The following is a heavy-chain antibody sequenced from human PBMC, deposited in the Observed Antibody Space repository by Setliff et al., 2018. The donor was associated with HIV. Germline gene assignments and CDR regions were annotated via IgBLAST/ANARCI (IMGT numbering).Heavy chain of an antibody. CDR2: IYTSGSV. Sequence: SETLSLTCTVSGGSISSYYWSWIRQPPGKGLEWIGYIYTSGSVNYNPSHNSRVTISVDTSKNQFSLKVNSVIAADTAVYYCAGSPRIGVAGEFEYWGQGTLVTVSS. D-gene: IGHD6-19*01. J-gene: IGHJ4*02. CDR1: GGSISSYY. V-gene: IGHV4-4*09. CDR3: AGSPRIGVAGEFEY.